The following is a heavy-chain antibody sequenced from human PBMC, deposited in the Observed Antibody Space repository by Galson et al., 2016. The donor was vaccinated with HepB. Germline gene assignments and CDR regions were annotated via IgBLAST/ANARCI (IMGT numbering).Heavy chain of an antibody. CDR3: ARCTYSTSWYPLNYYYGMDV. CDR2: IIPIFGTS. D-gene: IGHD6-13*01. J-gene: IGHJ6*02. Sequence: SVKVSCKASGGTFSSYAISWVRQAPGQGLEWMGGIIPIFGTSNYAQKLQGRVTITADRSTNTAYMELSSLRSEDTAVYYGARCTYSTSWYPLNYYYGMDVWGQGTTVTVSS. V-gene: IGHV1-69*06. CDR1: GGTFSSYA.